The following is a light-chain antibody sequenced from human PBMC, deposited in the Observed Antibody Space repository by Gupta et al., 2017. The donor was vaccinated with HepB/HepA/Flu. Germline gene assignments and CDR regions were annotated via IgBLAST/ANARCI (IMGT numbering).Light chain of an antibody. V-gene: IGKV1-5*03. CDR3: QHYINFPPT. J-gene: IGKJ4*01. CDR2: KAS. Sequence: DIQMTQSPSTLSASVGDRVTIPCRASQSISTWLAWYQQKSGKAPKLLIYKASTLESGVPSRFSGSGSGTEFTLTISSLQPDDFATYYCQHYINFPPTFGRRTKVEIK. CDR1: QSISTW.